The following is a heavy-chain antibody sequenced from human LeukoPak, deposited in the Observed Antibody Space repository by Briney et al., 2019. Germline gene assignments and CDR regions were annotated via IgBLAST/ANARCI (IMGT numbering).Heavy chain of an antibody. Sequence: SETLPLTCTVSGDSISSSSYYWGWIRQAPGKGLEWIGSIYYSGSTYYNPSLKSRVTISVDTSRNQFSLTLRSVTAADTAVYFCARQTYFGRASMDVWGQGTTVTVSS. V-gene: IGHV4-39*01. CDR1: GDSISSSSYY. D-gene: IGHD3-9*01. CDR3: ARQTYFGRASMDV. CDR2: IYYSGST. J-gene: IGHJ6*02.